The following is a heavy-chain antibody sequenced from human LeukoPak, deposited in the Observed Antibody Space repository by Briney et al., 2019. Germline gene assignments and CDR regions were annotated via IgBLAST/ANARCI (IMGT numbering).Heavy chain of an antibody. CDR2: IWYDGSNK. CDR3: ASLAGSSGWSPTHDAFDI. V-gene: IGHV3-33*01. J-gene: IGHJ3*02. CDR1: GFTFSTSG. Sequence: GRSLRLSCAASGFTFSTSGMHWVRQAPGKGLEWVAVIWYDGSNKYYADSVKGRFTISRDNSKNTLYLQMNSLRAEDTAVYYCASLAGSSGWSPTHDAFDIWGQGTMVTVSS. D-gene: IGHD6-19*01.